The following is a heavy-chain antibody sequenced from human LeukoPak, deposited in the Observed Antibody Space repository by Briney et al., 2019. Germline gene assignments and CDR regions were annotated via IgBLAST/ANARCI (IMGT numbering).Heavy chain of an antibody. Sequence: SETLSLTCTVSGGSISSYYWSWIRQPPGKGLEWIGYIYYSGSTNYNPSLKSRVTISVDTSKNQFSLKLSSVTAADTAVYYCARGSSGYHFDYWGQGTLVTVSS. V-gene: IGHV4-59*01. D-gene: IGHD3-22*01. CDR1: GGSISSYY. CDR2: IYYSGST. J-gene: IGHJ4*02. CDR3: ARGSSGYHFDY.